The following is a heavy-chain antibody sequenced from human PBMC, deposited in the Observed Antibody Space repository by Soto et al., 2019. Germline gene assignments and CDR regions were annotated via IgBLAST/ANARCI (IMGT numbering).Heavy chain of an antibody. J-gene: IGHJ4*02. D-gene: IGHD2-15*01. Sequence: SETLSLTCTVSGISVSTSDYYWGWVRQPPGKGLDWIGNIYYSGSTFYNPSLRSRVTLSVDTSKNQFSLRLNSVTAADTAVYFCAGFVVPASRNSDFDYWGQGTLVTVSS. CDR2: IYYSGST. V-gene: IGHV4-39*01. CDR1: GISVSTSDYY. CDR3: AGFVVPASRNSDFDY.